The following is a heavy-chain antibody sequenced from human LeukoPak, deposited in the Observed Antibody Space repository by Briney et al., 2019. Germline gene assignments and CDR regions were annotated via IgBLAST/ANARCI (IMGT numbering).Heavy chain of an antibody. J-gene: IGHJ4*02. CDR2: IYTSGST. Sequence: SETLSLTCTVSGGSISSGSNYWSWIRQPAGKGLEWVGRIYTSGSTNYNPSLKSRVTISVDTSKNQFSLKLSYVTAADTAVYYCARDPSGSYSSEAWFDYWGQGTLVTVSS. D-gene: IGHD1-26*01. CDR1: GGSISSGSNY. V-gene: IGHV4-61*02. CDR3: ARDPSGSYSSEAWFDY.